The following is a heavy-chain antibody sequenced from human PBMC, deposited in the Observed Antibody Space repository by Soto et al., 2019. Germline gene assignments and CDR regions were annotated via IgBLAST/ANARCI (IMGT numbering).Heavy chain of an antibody. J-gene: IGHJ4*02. CDR1: GGTFSSYT. V-gene: IGHV1-69*10. Sequence: GASVKVSCKASGGTFSSYTISWVRQAPGQGLEWMGGIIPILGIANYAQKFQGRVTITADKSTSTAYMELSSLRSEDTAVYYCARTRGLGPFDYWGQGTLVTVSS. CDR2: IIPILGIA. D-gene: IGHD3-9*01. CDR3: ARTRGLGPFDY.